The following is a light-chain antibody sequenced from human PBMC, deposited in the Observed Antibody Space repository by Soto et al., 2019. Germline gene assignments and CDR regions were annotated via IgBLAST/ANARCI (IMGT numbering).Light chain of an antibody. V-gene: IGLV1-40*01. CDR2: SDF. CDR3: QAYDNSLRGWV. J-gene: IGLJ3*02. Sequence: QTVVAQPPSVSGAPGQTVTISCTGSSSNFGAGHGVHWFQQVPGTAPKLLIYSDFNRPSGVPVRFSGSRSGTSASLAITGLQAEDEATYYCQAYDNSLRGWVFGGGTKVTVL. CDR1: SSNFGAGHG.